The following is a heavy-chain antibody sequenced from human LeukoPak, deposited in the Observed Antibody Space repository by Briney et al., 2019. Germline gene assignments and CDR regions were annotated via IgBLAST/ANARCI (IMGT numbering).Heavy chain of an antibody. CDR3: ARGGTTVAGTFWFDP. CDR2: IYHSGST. J-gene: IGHJ5*02. D-gene: IGHD6-19*01. Sequence: SETLSLTCAVSGGSIGSSNWWSWVRQPPGKGLEWIGEIYHSGSTNYNSSLKSRVTISVDKSKNQSSLKLSSVTAADTAMYYCARGGTTVAGTFWFDPWGQGTLVTVSS. CDR1: GGSIGSSNW. V-gene: IGHV4-4*02.